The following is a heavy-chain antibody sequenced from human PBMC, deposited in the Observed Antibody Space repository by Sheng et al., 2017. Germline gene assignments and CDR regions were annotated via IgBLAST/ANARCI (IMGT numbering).Heavy chain of an antibody. CDR2: ISGSGGST. V-gene: IGHV3-23*04. CDR1: GFTFSSYG. J-gene: IGHJ4*02. Sequence: EVQLVESGGGLVQPGGTLRLSCAASGFTFSSYGMSWVRQAPGKGLEWVSAISGSGGSTYYADSVKGRFTISRDNSKNTLYLQMNSLRAEDTAVYYCAKPSGKNWNYDYWGQGTLVTVSS. D-gene: IGHD1-7*01. CDR3: AKPSGKNWNYDY.